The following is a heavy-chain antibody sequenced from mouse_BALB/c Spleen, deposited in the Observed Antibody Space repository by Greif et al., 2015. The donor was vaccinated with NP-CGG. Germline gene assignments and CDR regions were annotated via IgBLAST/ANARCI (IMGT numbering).Heavy chain of an antibody. V-gene: IGHV1-9*01. CDR1: GYTSSSYW. Sequence: VKVVESGAELMKPGASVKISCKATGYTSSSYWIEWVKQRPGHGLEWIGEILPGSGSTNYNEKFKGKATFTADTSSNTAYMQLSSPTSEDSAVYYCARGVLTGTHYAMDYWGQGTSVTVSS. D-gene: IGHD4-1*01. CDR2: ILPGSGST. CDR3: ARGVLTGTHYAMDY. J-gene: IGHJ4*01.